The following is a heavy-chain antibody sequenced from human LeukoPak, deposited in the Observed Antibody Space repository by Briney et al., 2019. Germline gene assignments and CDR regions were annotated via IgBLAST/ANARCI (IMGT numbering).Heavy chain of an antibody. CDR1: GFTFSSYW. CDR3: ASPSGYSSGWNPFDH. CDR2: IKQDGTEK. D-gene: IGHD6-19*01. V-gene: IGHV3-7*01. Sequence: GGSLRLSCAASGFTFSSYWMSWVRQAPGKGLEWVANIKQDGTEKYYVDSVSGRFTISRDNAKNSLYLQMNSLRAEDTAMYYCASPSGYSSGWNPFDHWGQGTLVTVSS. J-gene: IGHJ4*02.